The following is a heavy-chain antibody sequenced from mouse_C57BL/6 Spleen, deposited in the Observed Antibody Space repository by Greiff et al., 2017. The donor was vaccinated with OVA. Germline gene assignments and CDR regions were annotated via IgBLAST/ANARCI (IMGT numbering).Heavy chain of an antibody. V-gene: IGHV1-26*01. CDR3: ARERPSAMDY. J-gene: IGHJ4*01. CDR1: GYTFTDYY. CDR2: INPNNGGT. Sequence: EVQLQQSGPELVKPGASVKISCKASGYTFTDYYMNWVKQSHGKSLEWIGDINPNNGGTSYNQKFKGKATLTVDKSSSTAYMELRSLTSEDSAVYYCARERPSAMDYWGQGTSVTVSS.